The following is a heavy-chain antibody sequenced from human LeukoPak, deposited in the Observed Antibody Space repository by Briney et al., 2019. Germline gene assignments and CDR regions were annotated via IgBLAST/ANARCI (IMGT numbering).Heavy chain of an antibody. CDR1: GFTVSSNY. D-gene: IGHD3-10*01. CDR3: PSGSLWFGELFFQH. J-gene: IGHJ1*01. V-gene: IGHV3-66*01. CDR2: IYSGGST. Sequence: GGSLRLSCAASGFTVSSNYMSWVRQAPGKGLEWVSVIYSGGSTYYADSVKGRFTISRDNSKNTLYLQMNSLRAEDTAVYYCPSGSLWFGELFFQHWGQGTLVTVSS.